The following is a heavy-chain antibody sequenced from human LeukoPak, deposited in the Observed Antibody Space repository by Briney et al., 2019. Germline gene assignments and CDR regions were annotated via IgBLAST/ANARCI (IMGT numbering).Heavy chain of an antibody. V-gene: IGHV4-39*07. CDR3: ARDSKRGALDI. CDR2: IYYSGST. CDR1: GGSISSSSYY. Sequence: SETLSLTCTVSGGSISSSSYYWGWIRQPPGKGLEWIGSIYYSGSTNYNPSLKSRVTISVDTSKNQFSLKLSSVTAADTAVYYCARDSKRGALDIWGQGTMVTVSS. J-gene: IGHJ3*02.